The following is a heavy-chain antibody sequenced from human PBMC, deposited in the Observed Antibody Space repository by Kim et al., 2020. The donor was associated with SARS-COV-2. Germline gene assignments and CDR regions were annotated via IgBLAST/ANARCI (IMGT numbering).Heavy chain of an antibody. D-gene: IGHD3-22*01. CDR2: IYYSGST. V-gene: IGHV4-59*13. Sequence: SETLSLTCTVSGGSISSYYWSWIRQPPGKGLEWIGYIYYSGSTNYNPSLKSRVTISVDTSKNQFSLKLSSVTAADTAVYYCARGGTGYYYDSSGYYIFDYWGQGTLVTVSS. CDR3: ARGGTGYYYDSSGYYIFDY. J-gene: IGHJ4*02. CDR1: GGSISSYY.